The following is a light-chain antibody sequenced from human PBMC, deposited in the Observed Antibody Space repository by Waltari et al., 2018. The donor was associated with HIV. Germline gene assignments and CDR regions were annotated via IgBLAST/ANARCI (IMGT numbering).Light chain of an antibody. CDR3: YSTDSSGYPL. Sequence: SYELTQPPSVSVSPGQAARITRSGAALPNKYAYCYQQKSGQAPVLVIYEDSERPSGIPERFSGSSSGTMATLTISGAQVEDEADYYCYSTDSSGYPLFGGGTKLTVL. CDR1: ALPNKY. J-gene: IGLJ2*01. V-gene: IGLV3-10*01. CDR2: EDS.